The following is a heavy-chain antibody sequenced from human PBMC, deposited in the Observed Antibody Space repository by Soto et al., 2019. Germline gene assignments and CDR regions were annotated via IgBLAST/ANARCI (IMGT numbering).Heavy chain of an antibody. CDR3: ARGQHYDFWSGYNWFDP. J-gene: IGHJ5*02. Sequence: ASVKVSCKASGYTFTSHDINWVRQATGQGLEWMGWMNPNSGKTAYAQKFQGRVTMTRNISITTVYMELSSLRSDDTAVYYCARGQHYDFWSGYNWFDPWGQGTLVTSPQ. CDR2: MNPNSGKT. V-gene: IGHV1-8*01. D-gene: IGHD3-3*01. CDR1: GYTFTSHD.